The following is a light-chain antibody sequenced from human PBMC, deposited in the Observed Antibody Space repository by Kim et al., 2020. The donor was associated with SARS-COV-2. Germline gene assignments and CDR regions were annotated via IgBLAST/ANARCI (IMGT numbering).Light chain of an antibody. CDR3: QYVWT. CDR1: QSVNSN. J-gene: IGKJ1*01. CDR2: GGS. V-gene: IGKV3-15*01. Sequence: EIQLTQSPVTLSVSPGERATLSCRASQSVNSNLGWYQQMPGQAPRLLIYGGSTRATGIPARFSGSGSGTEFTLTINNLQSEDFAVYYCQYVWTFGQGTKVDIK.